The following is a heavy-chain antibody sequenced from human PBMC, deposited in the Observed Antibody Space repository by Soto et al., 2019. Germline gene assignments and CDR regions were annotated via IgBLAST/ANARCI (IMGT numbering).Heavy chain of an antibody. J-gene: IGHJ5*02. CDR1: AGSISSYY. Sequence: PSETLSLTSTVSAGSISSYYWSGIRQPPGKGLEWIGYIYYSGSTNYNPSLKSRVTISVDTSKNQFSLKLNSVTAADTAVYYCARDYGDYGRGYNWFDPWGQGTLVTVS. V-gene: IGHV4-59*01. CDR3: ARDYGDYGRGYNWFDP. CDR2: IYYSGST. D-gene: IGHD4-17*01.